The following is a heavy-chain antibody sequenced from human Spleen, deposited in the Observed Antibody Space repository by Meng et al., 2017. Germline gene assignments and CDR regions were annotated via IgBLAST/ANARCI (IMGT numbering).Heavy chain of an antibody. CDR3: ARGPTTMAHDFDY. CDR1: GGSISSGGYY. V-gene: IGHV4-31*03. J-gene: IGHJ4*02. CDR2: INHSGST. D-gene: IGHD4-11*01. Sequence: QVWLQESRPGLVKPSQTLSLTCTVSGGSISSGGYYWSWIRQPPGKGLEWIGEINHSGSTNYNPSLESRATISVDTSQNNLSLKLSSVTAADSAVYYYARGPTTMAHDFDYWGQGTLVTVSS.